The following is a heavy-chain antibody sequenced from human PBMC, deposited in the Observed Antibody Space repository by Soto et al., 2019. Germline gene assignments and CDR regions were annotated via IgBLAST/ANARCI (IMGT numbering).Heavy chain of an antibody. J-gene: IGHJ4*02. CDR2: VSGSGGNT. D-gene: IGHD1-1*01. Sequence: EVQLLESGGGLVQPGGDLRLSCAASGFTFSNYAMSWVRQAPGKGLEWVSAVSGSGGNTHYADYVKGRFTISRDNSKIPLYLQINSLRAEDTAVYYCAKLFIEQQTPGNVDFWGQGTLVTVSS. V-gene: IGHV3-23*01. CDR1: GFTFSNYA. CDR3: AKLFIEQQTPGNVDF.